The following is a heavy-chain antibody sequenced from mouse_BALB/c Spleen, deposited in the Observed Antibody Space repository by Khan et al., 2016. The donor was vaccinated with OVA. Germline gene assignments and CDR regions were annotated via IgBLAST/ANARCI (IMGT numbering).Heavy chain of an antibody. CDR2: INTETGEP. CDR1: GYTFTDYS. Sequence: QIQLVQSGPELKKPGETVKISCKASGYTFTDYSMHWVKQAPGKGLKWMGWINTETGEPTYADDFKGRFAFSLETSASTAYLQINNLKQEDTATYFFAINFLYYYGSSPVAYWGQGTLVTVSA. D-gene: IGHD1-1*01. V-gene: IGHV9-2-1*01. CDR3: AINFLYYYGSSPVAY. J-gene: IGHJ3*01.